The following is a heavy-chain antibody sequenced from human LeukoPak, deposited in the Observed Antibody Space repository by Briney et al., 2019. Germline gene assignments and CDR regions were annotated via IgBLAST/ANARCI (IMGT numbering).Heavy chain of an antibody. J-gene: IGHJ4*02. CDR3: ASCTYYGSGSYFFDY. Sequence: SETLSLTCTVSGGSISSYYWSWIRQPPGKGLEWMGYIYYSGSTNYNPSLKSRVTISVDTSKNQFSLKLSSVTAADTAVYYCASCTYYGSGSYFFDYWGQGTLVTVSS. CDR1: GGSISSYY. CDR2: IYYSGST. V-gene: IGHV4-59*08. D-gene: IGHD3-10*01.